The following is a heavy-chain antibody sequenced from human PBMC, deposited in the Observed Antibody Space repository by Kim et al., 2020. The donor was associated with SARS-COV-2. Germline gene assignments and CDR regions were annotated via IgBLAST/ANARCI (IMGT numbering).Heavy chain of an antibody. Sequence: ASVKVSCKASGYTFTSYGISWVRQAPGQGLEWMGWISAYNGNTNYAQKLQGRVTMTTDTSTSTAYMELRSLRSDDTAVYYCAIRGPRDTAMVGKEYWGQGTLVTVSS. CDR1: GYTFTSYG. J-gene: IGHJ4*02. D-gene: IGHD5-18*01. V-gene: IGHV1-18*04. CDR3: AIRGPRDTAMVGKEY. CDR2: ISAYNGNT.